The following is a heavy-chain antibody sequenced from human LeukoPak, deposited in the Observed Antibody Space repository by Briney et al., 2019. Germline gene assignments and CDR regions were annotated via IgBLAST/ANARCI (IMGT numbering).Heavy chain of an antibody. Sequence: GGSLRLSCAASGFTFSSYSMNWVRQAPGKGLEWVSSISSSSSYIYYADSVKGRFTISRDNSKNSLYLQMNSLRAEDTAVYYCASANPILLDYYYYYYMDVWGKGTTVTVSS. CDR3: ASANPILLDYYYYYYMDV. J-gene: IGHJ6*03. V-gene: IGHV3-21*01. D-gene: IGHD3-3*01. CDR1: GFTFSSYS. CDR2: ISSSSSYI.